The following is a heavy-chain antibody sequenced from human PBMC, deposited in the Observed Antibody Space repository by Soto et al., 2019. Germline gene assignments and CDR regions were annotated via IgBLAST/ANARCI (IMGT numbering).Heavy chain of an antibody. V-gene: IGHV3-48*01. CDR3: ARDVDFWSGYFSLDY. CDR2: ISSSSSTI. Sequence: GGSLRLSCAASGFTFSSYSMNWVRQAPGKGLEWVSYISSSSSTINYADSVKGRFTISRDNAKNSLYLQMNSLRAEDTAVYYCARDVDFWSGYFSLDYWGQGTLVTVSS. D-gene: IGHD3-3*01. CDR1: GFTFSSYS. J-gene: IGHJ4*02.